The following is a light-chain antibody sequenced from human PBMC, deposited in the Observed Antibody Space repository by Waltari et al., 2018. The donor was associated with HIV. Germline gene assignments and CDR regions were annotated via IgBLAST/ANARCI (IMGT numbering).Light chain of an antibody. CDR3: NSRDTSGNRLL. Sequence: SSELTQDPAVSVALGQTVRITCRGDSLRTNYGRWYQQKPGQAPILVIYGKNYRPSGIPERFSGSNSENTASLIITGAQAEDEADYYCNSRDTSGNRLLFGGGTKLTVI. J-gene: IGLJ3*02. V-gene: IGLV3-19*01. CDR2: GKN. CDR1: SLRTNY.